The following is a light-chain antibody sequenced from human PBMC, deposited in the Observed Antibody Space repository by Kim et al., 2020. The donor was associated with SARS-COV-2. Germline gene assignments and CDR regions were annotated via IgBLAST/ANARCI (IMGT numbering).Light chain of an antibody. CDR1: RVDIVVYDY. V-gene: IGLV2-14*04. J-gene: IGLJ1*01. Sequence: GHRITSSRPETRVDIVVYDYVSWYQQHPGKAPKLMIYDVNRRPSGVSNRFSGSKSGTTASLTISGLQAEDEADYYCYSYTRSNTCVFGTGTKVTVL. CDR3: YSYTRSNTCV. CDR2: DVN.